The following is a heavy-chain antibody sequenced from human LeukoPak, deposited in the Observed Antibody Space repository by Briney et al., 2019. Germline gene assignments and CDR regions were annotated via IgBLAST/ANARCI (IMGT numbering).Heavy chain of an antibody. V-gene: IGHV3-23*01. Sequence: PGGSLRLSCGASGFTFSTYAMTWVRQAPGKGLEWVSTLSGSGGSTYYADSVKGRFTISRDNSRNTLYLQMNTLRAEDTAVYYCAKDGCSGGRCFSDYWGQGTLVSVSS. J-gene: IGHJ4*02. CDR2: LSGSGGST. CDR3: AKDGCSGGRCFSDY. D-gene: IGHD2-15*01. CDR1: GFTFSTYA.